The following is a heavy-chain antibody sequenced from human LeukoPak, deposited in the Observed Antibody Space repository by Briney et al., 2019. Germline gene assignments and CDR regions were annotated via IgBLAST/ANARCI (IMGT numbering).Heavy chain of an antibody. V-gene: IGHV4-30-4*01. CDR3: ARAITYYYGSASYYMYWFDP. J-gene: IGHJ5*02. CDR1: GASISSADYF. D-gene: IGHD3-10*01. Sequence: SSETLSLTCTVSGASISSADYFWSWIRQPSGKGLEWIGYISYSGSTYYNPSLKSRVTISVDTSKNQFSLKLRSVAAADTAVYYCARAITYYYGSASYYMYWFDPWGQGTLVTVSS. CDR2: ISYSGST.